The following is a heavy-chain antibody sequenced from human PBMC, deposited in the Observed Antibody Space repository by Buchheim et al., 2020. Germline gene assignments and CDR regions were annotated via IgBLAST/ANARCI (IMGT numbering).Heavy chain of an antibody. J-gene: IGHJ4*02. D-gene: IGHD4-17*01. CDR3: AKMEGGLTVTMCPDY. CDR2: LSGTGGST. V-gene: IGHV3-23*01. CDR1: GFAFSSYA. Sequence: EVQLLESGGGLVQPGGSLRLSCAASGFAFSSYAMSWVRQAPGKGLEWVSTLSGTGGSTYYADSVKGRFTISRDNSKNTLYLHMNSLRAEDTAVYYCAKMEGGLTVTMCPDYWGQGTL.